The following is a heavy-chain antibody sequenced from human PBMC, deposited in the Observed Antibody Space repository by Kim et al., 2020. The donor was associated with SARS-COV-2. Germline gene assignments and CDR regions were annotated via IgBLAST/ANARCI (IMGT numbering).Heavy chain of an antibody. D-gene: IGHD6-6*01. V-gene: IGHV6-1*01. CDR2: TYYRSKWYN. CDR3: AKETIAARLRPSWYFDL. CDR1: GDSVSSNSAA. J-gene: IGHJ2*01. Sequence: SQTLSLTCAISGDSVSSNSAAWNWIRQSPSRGLEWLGRTYYRSKWYNDYAVSVKSRITINPDTSKNQFPLQLNSVTPEDTAVYYCAKETIAARLRPSWYFDLGGRGTLVTVSS.